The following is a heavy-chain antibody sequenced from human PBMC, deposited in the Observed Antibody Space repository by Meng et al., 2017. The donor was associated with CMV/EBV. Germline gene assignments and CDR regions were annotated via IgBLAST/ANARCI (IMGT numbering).Heavy chain of an antibody. CDR3: ASVTGIGWWYFDL. J-gene: IGHJ2*01. V-gene: IGHV1-69*12. D-gene: IGHD1-20*01. Sequence: QVRVVRSGGWGEKPGSSVKGSCKASGGTFSSYAISWVRQAPGQGLEWMGGIIPIFGTANYAQKFQGRVTITADESTSTAYMELSSLRSEDTAVYYCASVTGIGWWYFDLWGRGTLVTVSS. CDR1: GGTFSSYA. CDR2: IIPIFGTA.